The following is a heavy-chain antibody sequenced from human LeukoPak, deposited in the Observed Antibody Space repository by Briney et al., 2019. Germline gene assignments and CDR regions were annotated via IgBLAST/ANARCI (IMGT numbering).Heavy chain of an antibody. CDR2: FYYSGST. J-gene: IGHJ4*02. Sequence: SETLSLTCTVSGGSISSSSYYWGWIRQPPGKGLEWIGSFYYSGSTYYNPSLKSRVTISVDTSKNQFSLKLSSVTAADTAVYYCGASSLWFGELSWGYFDYWGQGTLVTVSS. D-gene: IGHD3-10*01. V-gene: IGHV4-39*01. CDR3: GASSLWFGELSWGYFDY. CDR1: GGSISSSSYY.